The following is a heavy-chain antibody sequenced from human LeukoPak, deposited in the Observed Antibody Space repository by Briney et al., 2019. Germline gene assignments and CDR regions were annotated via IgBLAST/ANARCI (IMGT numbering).Heavy chain of an antibody. Sequence: GGSLRLSCAASGFAFSTDPITGVRQGPGKGLEWVSAIRPDGDRTYYANSVRGRFTISRDNSKDTVYLQINGLRVEDTAVYYCAREQSGTRGWYTIDYWGQGTLVTVSS. J-gene: IGHJ4*02. CDR1: GFAFSTDP. D-gene: IGHD6-19*01. CDR2: IRPDGDRT. V-gene: IGHV3-23*01. CDR3: AREQSGTRGWYTIDY.